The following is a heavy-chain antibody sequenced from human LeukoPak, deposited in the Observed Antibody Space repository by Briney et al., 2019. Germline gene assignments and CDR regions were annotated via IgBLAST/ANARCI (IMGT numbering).Heavy chain of an antibody. Sequence: SETLSLPCAVYGGSFSGYYWSWIRQPPGKGLEWIGEINHSGSTNYNPSLKSRVTISVDTSKNQFSLKLSSVTAADTAVYYCARQRGYYFDYWGQGTLVTVSS. V-gene: IGHV4-34*01. CDR3: ARQRGYYFDY. CDR2: INHSGST. CDR1: GGSFSGYY. D-gene: IGHD3-22*01. J-gene: IGHJ4*02.